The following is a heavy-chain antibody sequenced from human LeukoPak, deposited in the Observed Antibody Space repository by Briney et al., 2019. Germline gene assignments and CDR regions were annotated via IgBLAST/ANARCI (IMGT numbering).Heavy chain of an antibody. V-gene: IGHV1-69*13. D-gene: IGHD5-12*01. CDR3: ARAGASYSGYDYDYYYYMDV. CDR1: GGTFSSYA. J-gene: IGHJ6*03. Sequence: SVKVSCKASGGTFSSYAISWVRQAPGQGLEWMGGIIPIFGTANYAQKFQGRVTITADESTSTAYMELSSLRSEDTAVYYCARAGASYSGYDYDYYYYMDVWGKGTTVTISS. CDR2: IIPIFGTA.